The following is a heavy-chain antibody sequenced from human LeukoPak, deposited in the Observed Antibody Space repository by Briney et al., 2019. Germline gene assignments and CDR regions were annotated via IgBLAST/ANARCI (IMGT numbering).Heavy chain of an antibody. J-gene: IGHJ4*02. CDR3: ARHTVQYCSSTSCYNY. Sequence: GESLKISCKGSGYSFTSYWISWARQMPGKGLEWMGRIDPSDSYTNYSPSFQGHVTISADKSISTAYLQWSSLKASDTAMYYCARHTVQYCSSTSCYNYWGQGTLVTVSS. CDR2: IDPSDSYT. V-gene: IGHV5-10-1*01. CDR1: GYSFTSYW. D-gene: IGHD2-2*02.